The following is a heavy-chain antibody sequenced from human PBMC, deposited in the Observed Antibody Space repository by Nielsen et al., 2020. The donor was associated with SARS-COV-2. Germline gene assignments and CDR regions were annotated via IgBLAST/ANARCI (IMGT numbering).Heavy chain of an antibody. CDR1: GDRFSSNSAA. Sequence: SQTLSLTCAISGDRFSSNSAAWNWIRQSPSRGLEWLGRTYYRSKWYNDYAVSVKSRITINPDTSKNQFSLQLNSVTPEDTAVYYCARDSYYYGSGSYGYYYYYYGMDVWGQGTTVTVSS. CDR3: ARDSYYYGSGSYGYYYYYYGMDV. J-gene: IGHJ6*02. CDR2: TYYRSKWYN. V-gene: IGHV6-1*01. D-gene: IGHD3-10*01.